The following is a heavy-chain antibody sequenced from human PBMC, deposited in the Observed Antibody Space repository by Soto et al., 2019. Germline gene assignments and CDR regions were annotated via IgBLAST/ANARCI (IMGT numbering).Heavy chain of an antibody. Sequence: ASVKVSCKASGYTFTSYGISWVRQAPGQGLEWMGWISAYNGNTNYAQKLQGRVTMTTDTSTSTAYMELRSLRSDDTAVYYCARDFNEFWSGYGFDPWGQGTLVTVSS. CDR3: ARDFNEFWSGYGFDP. CDR1: GYTFTSYG. CDR2: ISAYNGNT. J-gene: IGHJ5*02. D-gene: IGHD3-3*01. V-gene: IGHV1-18*01.